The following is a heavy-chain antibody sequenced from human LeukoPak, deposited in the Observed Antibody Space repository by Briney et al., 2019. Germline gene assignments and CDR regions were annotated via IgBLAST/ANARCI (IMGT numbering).Heavy chain of an antibody. J-gene: IGHJ5*02. D-gene: IGHD3-22*01. CDR2: INWNGAWT. CDR3: AGYYYDSSRGFDL. CDR1: GFRFDDYG. Sequence: GSLRLSCAASGFRFDDYGMSWVRQAPGKGLEWVCDINWNGAWTGYADSVKGRFTISRDNAKNSLYLQMNSLRAEDTALYYCAGYYYDSSRGFDLWGQGTLVTVSA. V-gene: IGHV3-20*04.